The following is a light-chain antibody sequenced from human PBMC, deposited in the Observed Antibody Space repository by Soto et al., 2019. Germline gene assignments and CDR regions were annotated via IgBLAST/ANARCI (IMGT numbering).Light chain of an antibody. CDR3: VAWDDSLRSRV. CDR1: SSNIGIHD. V-gene: IGLV1-47*01. Sequence: QSVLTQPPSASGTPGQRVSISCSGSSSNIGIHDVYRFRQVQGTAPTLLIYRDNHRPSWVPDRFSGSKSGTSASLAISGLRSDDEADYYCVAWDDSLRSRVVGGGTKLTVL. CDR2: RDN. J-gene: IGLJ3*02.